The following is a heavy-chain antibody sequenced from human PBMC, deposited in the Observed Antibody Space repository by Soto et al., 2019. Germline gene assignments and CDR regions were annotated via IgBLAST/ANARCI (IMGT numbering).Heavy chain of an antibody. D-gene: IGHD2-2*01. V-gene: IGHV1-3*04. J-gene: IGHJ4*02. CDR3: ARDTSWADY. CDR1: GYTFTSYS. Sequence: QVQLVQSGAEVKKPGASVKVSCKVSGYTFTSYSMHWVRQAPGQRLEWMGWINTGNGDTKSPQNFQGRVTITRDTSASTAYMEPSSLRSEHTAVYYCARDTSWADYWGQGTLVTVSS. CDR2: INTGNGDT.